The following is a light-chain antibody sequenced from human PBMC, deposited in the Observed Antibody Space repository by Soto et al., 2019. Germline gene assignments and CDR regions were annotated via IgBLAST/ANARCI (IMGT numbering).Light chain of an antibody. CDR3: QQYSTYSPVT. J-gene: IGKJ5*01. V-gene: IGKV1-5*03. CDR1: QSVSSW. Sequence: DIQMTQSPSTLSASVGDRVTITCRASQSVSSWLAWYQQKPGKAPNLLIYKASNLKTGVPSRFSGSRSGTEFTRSISSLQPDDSATYYCQQYSTYSPVTFGQGTRVEIK. CDR2: KAS.